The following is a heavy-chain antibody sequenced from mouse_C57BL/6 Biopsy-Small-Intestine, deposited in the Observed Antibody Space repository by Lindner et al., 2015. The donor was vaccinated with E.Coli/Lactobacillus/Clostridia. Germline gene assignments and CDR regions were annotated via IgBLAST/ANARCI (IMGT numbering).Heavy chain of an antibody. CDR2: IDGKSGIT. D-gene: IGHD4-1*02. V-gene: IGHV1-84*02. Sequence: SVKVSCKTSGYTFTDYFIHWVRQAPGQGLEWMGRIDGKSGITTYAQKFQGRVTMTRDPSISTASVELRWLRSDDTAVYYCARDDGMTANWEFDFWGQGTQVTVSA. CDR3: ARDDGMTANWEFDF. CDR1: GYTFTDYF. J-gene: IGHJ4*01.